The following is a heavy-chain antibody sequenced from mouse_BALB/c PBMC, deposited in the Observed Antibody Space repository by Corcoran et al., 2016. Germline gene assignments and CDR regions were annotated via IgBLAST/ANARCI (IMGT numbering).Heavy chain of an antibody. J-gene: IGHJ2*01. CDR1: GYTFTDYY. Sequence: QIQLQQSGPELVKPGASVKISCKASGYTFTDYYINWVKQKPGQGLEWIGWIYPGSGNTKYNEKFKGKATLTVDTSSSTAYMQLSSLTSEDTAVYFCARGYCNYYFDYWGQGTTLTVSS. V-gene: IGHV1-84*02. D-gene: IGHD2-10*02. CDR3: ARGYCNYYFDY. CDR2: IYPGSGNT.